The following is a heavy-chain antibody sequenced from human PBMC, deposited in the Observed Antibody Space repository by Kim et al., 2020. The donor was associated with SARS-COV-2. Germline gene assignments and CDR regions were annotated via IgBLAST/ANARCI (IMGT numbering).Heavy chain of an antibody. V-gene: IGHV3-48*02. J-gene: IGHJ4*02. D-gene: IGHD6-19*01. CDR1: GFTFSTYN. Sequence: GGSLRLSCAASGFTFSTYNMNWVRQAPGKGLEWISYISSSSNTKYYADSVKGRFTVSRDNGKNSLYLQMNSLRDEDTAVYYCARESGSGWLDWGQGTLVTVSS. CDR2: ISSSSNTK. CDR3: ARESGSGWLD.